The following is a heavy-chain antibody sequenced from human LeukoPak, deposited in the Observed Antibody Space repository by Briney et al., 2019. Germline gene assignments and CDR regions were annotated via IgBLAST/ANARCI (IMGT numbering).Heavy chain of an antibody. D-gene: IGHD6-19*01. CDR3: ARDQGSNGDLDY. CDR2: TYYRSKWYN. J-gene: IGHJ4*02. CDR1: GDSVSSNNAA. V-gene: IGHV6-1*01. Sequence: SQTLSLTCAISGDSVSSNNAAWNWIRKSLSRGLEWLGRTYYRSKWYNDYAVSVKSRVNINADTSKNQFSLHLNSVTPEDTAVYYCARDQGSNGDLDYWGQGTLVTVSS.